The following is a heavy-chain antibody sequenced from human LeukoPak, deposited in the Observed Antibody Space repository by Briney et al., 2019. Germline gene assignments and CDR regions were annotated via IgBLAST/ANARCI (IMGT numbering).Heavy chain of an antibody. V-gene: IGHV3-23*01. CDR1: GFTFSSYG. D-gene: IGHD6-19*01. J-gene: IGHJ4*02. Sequence: PGGSLRLSCAASGFTFSSYGMSWVRQAPGKGLEWVSAISGSGSSTYYADSVKGRFTISRDNSKNTLYLQMNSLRAEDTAVYYCARRSGIAVAGAFDYWGQGTLVTVSS. CDR3: ARRSGIAVAGAFDY. CDR2: ISGSGSST.